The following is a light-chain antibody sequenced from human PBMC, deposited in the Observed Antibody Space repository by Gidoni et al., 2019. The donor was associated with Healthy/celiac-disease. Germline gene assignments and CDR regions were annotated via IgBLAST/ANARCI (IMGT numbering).Light chain of an antibody. J-gene: IGKJ5*01. Sequence: LVVTLSPLSLHVTPGEPDSISCRSSQSLLHSNVYISLDRYLQKPGQSPQLLIYLGSNRACGVHDRFSGSGSGTDFTLKISRVEAEDVGVYYCMQAIQTPRVTFGQGTRLEIK. V-gene: IGKV2-28*01. CDR2: LGS. CDR1: QSLLHSNVYIS. CDR3: MQAIQTPRVT.